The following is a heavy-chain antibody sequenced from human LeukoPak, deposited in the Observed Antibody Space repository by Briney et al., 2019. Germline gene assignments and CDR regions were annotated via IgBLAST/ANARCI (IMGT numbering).Heavy chain of an antibody. D-gene: IGHD4-11*01. CDR1: GFTFTKSA. CDR3: AAGLRGPTVTGKYYYYGMDV. CDR2: IVVGSGNT. Sequence: SVKVSCKASGFTFTKSALQWVRQARGQRLEWIGWIVVGSGNTDYAQKFQERVTITRDMFASTAYMELSSLRSEDTAVYYCAAGLRGPTVTGKYYYYGMDVWGQGTTVTVSS. J-gene: IGHJ6*02. V-gene: IGHV1-58*01.